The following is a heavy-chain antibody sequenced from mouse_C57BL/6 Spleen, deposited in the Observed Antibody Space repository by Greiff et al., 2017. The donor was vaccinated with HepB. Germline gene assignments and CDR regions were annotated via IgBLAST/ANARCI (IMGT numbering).Heavy chain of an antibody. J-gene: IGHJ3*01. Sequence: QVQLQQPGAELVKPGASVKLSCKASGYTFTSYWMQWVKQRPGQGLEWIGEIDPSDSYTNYNQKFKGKATLTVDTSSSTAYMQLSSLTSEDSAVYYCARSHDGYYRWFAYWGQGTLVTVSA. CDR3: ARSHDGYYRWFAY. D-gene: IGHD2-3*01. CDR1: GYTFTSYW. CDR2: IDPSDSYT. V-gene: IGHV1-50*01.